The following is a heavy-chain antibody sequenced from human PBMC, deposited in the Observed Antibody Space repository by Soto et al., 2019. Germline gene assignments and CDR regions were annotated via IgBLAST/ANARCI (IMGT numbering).Heavy chain of an antibody. D-gene: IGHD3-3*01. Sequence: GGSLRLSCAASGFTFSSYAMSWVRQAPGKGLEWVSAISGSGGSTYYADSVKGRFTISRDNSKNTLYLQMNSLRAEDTAVYYCASLPLSITIFGVLFDYWGQGTLVTVSS. CDR1: GFTFSSYA. CDR2: ISGSGGST. V-gene: IGHV3-23*01. J-gene: IGHJ4*02. CDR3: ASLPLSITIFGVLFDY.